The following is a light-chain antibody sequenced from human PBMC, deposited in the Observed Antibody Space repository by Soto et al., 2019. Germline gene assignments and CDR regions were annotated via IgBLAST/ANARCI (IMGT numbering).Light chain of an antibody. CDR3: SSYTSSSTRAMV. V-gene: IGLV2-14*01. J-gene: IGLJ2*01. CDR1: SSDVGGYNY. CDR2: EVS. Sequence: QSALTQPASVSGSPGQSITISCTGTSSDVGGYNYVSWYQQHPGKAPKLMIYEVSNRPSGVSNRFSGSKSGNTASLTISGIQAEDEADYYCSSYTSSSTRAMVFGGGTKVTVL.